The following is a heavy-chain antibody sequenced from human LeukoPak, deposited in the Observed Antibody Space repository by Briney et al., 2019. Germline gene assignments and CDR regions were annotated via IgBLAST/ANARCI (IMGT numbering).Heavy chain of an antibody. CDR1: GGSISSGSYY. V-gene: IGHV4-61*02. D-gene: IGHD6-19*01. CDR3: AREVWAVAGTLYYYYYMDV. CDR2: IYTSGST. Sequence: SETLSLTCTVSGGSISSGSYYWSWIRQPAGKGLEWIGRIYTSGSTNYNPSLKSRVTISVDTSKNQFSLKLSSVTAADTAVYYCAREVWAVAGTLYYYYYMDVWGKGTTVTVSS. J-gene: IGHJ6*03.